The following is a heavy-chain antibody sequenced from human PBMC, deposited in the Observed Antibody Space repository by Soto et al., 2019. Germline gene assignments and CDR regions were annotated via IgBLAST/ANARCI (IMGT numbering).Heavy chain of an antibody. CDR2: TYYRSKWYN. J-gene: IGHJ3*02. V-gene: IGHV6-1*01. Sequence: TLSLTCAISGDSVSSNSAAWNWIRQSPSRGLEWLGRTYYRSKWYNDYAVSVKSRITINPDTSKNQFSLQLNSVTPEDTAVYYCARGSLYIVATLDDAFDIWGQGTMVTVSS. D-gene: IGHD5-12*01. CDR1: GDSVSSNSAA. CDR3: ARGSLYIVATLDDAFDI.